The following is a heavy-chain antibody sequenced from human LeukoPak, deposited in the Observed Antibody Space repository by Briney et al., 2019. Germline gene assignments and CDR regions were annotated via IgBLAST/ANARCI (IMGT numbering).Heavy chain of an antibody. CDR1: GYTFTSYD. V-gene: IGHV1-8*01. CDR3: ARISTYSRYFDL. D-gene: IGHD2-15*01. Sequence: APVKVSCKASGYTFTSYDINWVRQATGQGLEWMGWMNPNSGNTGYAQKFQGRVTMTRNTSISTAYMELSSLRSEDTAVYYCARISTYSRYFDLWGRGTLVTVSS. CDR2: MNPNSGNT. J-gene: IGHJ2*01.